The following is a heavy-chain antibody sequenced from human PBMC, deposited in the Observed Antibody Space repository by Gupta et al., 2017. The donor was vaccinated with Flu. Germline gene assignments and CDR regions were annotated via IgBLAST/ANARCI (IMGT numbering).Heavy chain of an antibody. J-gene: IGHJ5*02. CDR2: IYTSGRT. CDR3: AKGRRGSVGWFDP. V-gene: IGHV4-61*02. D-gene: IGHD1-26*01. Sequence: QVQLQESGPGLVKPSQTLSLTCTVSGGSISSGSYYWSWIRQPAGKGLEWIGRIYTSGRTNYNPALKSRVTISVDTSKNQFSLKMRSVTEADTAVYYFAKGRRGSVGWFDPGCQGTMVTVSS. CDR1: GGSISSGSYY.